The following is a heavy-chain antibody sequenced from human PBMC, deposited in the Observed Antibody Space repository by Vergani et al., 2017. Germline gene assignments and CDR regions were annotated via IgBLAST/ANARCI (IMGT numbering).Heavy chain of an antibody. CDR1: GYTFTSYA. CDR2: INAGNGNT. Sequence: QVQLVQSGAEVKKPGASVKVSCKASGYTFTSYAMHWVRQAPGQRLEWMGWINAGNGNTKYSQKFQGRVTITRDTSASTAYMELSSVTAADTAVYYCARTIMITFGGVYYFDYWGQGTLVTVSS. CDR3: ARTIMITFGGVYYFDY. J-gene: IGHJ4*02. D-gene: IGHD3-16*01. V-gene: IGHV1-3*01.